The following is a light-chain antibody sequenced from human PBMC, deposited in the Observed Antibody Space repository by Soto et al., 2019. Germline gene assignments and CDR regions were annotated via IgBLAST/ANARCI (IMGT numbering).Light chain of an antibody. CDR2: DAS. Sequence: QSALTQPASVSGSPGQSITISCTGTSSDVGGYNYVSWYQQHPGKAPKLMIYDASNRPSGVSNRFYGSKSGNTASLTISGLQAEDEADYYCSSYTRSSTLYVVFGGGTKLTVL. CDR3: SSYTRSSTLYVV. J-gene: IGLJ2*01. V-gene: IGLV2-14*01. CDR1: SSDVGGYNY.